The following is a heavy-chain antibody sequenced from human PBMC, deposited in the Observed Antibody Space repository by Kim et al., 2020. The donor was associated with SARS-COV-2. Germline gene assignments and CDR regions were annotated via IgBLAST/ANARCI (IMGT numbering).Heavy chain of an antibody. CDR2: IYHSGST. CDR3: ARVRGGYYFDY. V-gene: IGHV4-30-2*01. D-gene: IGHD3-16*01. CDR1: GGSISSGGYS. Sequence: SETLSLTCAVSGGSISSGGYSWSWIRQPPGKGLEWIGYIYHSGSTYYNPSLKSRVTISVDRSKNQFSLKLSSVTAADTAVYYCARVRGGYYFDYWGQGTLVTVSS. J-gene: IGHJ4*02.